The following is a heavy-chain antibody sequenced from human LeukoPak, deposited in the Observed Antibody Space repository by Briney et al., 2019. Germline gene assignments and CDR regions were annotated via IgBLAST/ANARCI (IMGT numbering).Heavy chain of an antibody. CDR1: GGSFSGYY. V-gene: IGHV4-34*01. CDR3: AIVLSDY. CDR2: INHSGST. D-gene: IGHD2-15*01. Sequence: NASETLSLTCAVYGGSFSGYYWSWIRQPPGKGLEWIGEINHSGSTNYNPSLKSRVTISVDTSKNQFSLKLSSVTAADTAVYYCAIVLSDYWGQGTLVTVSS. J-gene: IGHJ4*02.